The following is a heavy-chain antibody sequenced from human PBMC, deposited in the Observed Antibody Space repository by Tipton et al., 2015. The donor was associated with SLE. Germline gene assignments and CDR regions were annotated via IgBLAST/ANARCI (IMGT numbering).Heavy chain of an antibody. V-gene: IGHV1-18*01. J-gene: IGHJ4*02. D-gene: IGHD2-2*01. CDR1: GYTFTSYG. Sequence: QVQLVQSGAEVKKPGASVKVSCKPSGYTFTSYGISWVRQAPGQGLEWMGWISAYNGNTKYAQKFQGRVTMTTDTSTSTAYMEQRSPRSDDTAIYYCARECSGTGCLDSWGQGTLVTVSS. CDR3: ARECSGTGCLDS. CDR2: ISAYNGNT.